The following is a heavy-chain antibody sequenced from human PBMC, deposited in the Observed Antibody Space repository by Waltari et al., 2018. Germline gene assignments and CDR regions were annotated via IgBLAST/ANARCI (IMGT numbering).Heavy chain of an antibody. CDR2: ISSMSSSI. CDR1: GFTFSTYS. Sequence: EVQLVDSGGGLVKPGGSLRLSCAASGFTFSTYSMNWVRQVPGKGLEWVSSISSMSSSIYYAASVKGRFTISRDNAKNSLDLQMNSLRVEDTAVYYRAGHEGRGSGSDAFDIWGQGTMVTVSS. J-gene: IGHJ3*02. D-gene: IGHD1-26*01. V-gene: IGHV3-21*04. CDR3: AGHEGRGSGSDAFDI.